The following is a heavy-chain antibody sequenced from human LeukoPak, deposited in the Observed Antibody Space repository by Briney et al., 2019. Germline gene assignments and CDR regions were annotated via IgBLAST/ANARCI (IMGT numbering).Heavy chain of an antibody. Sequence: GGSLRPSCAASGFTFSSYAMSWVRQAPGKGLEWVSGIPSSGPITYYADSVKGRFTISRDNSKNTLYLQMNSLTAEDTGIYYCANRVAQHDSWGQGTLVTVSS. CDR3: ANRVAQHDS. CDR1: GFTFSSYA. CDR2: IPSSGPIT. V-gene: IGHV3-23*01. J-gene: IGHJ5*02. D-gene: IGHD5-12*01.